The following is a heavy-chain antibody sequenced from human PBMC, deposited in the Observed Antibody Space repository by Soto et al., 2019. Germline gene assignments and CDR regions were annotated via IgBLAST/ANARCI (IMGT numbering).Heavy chain of an antibody. Sequence: RGESLKISCKGSGYRFTNYWIGWVRQMPGKVLEWMGIIYPGDSDTRYSPSFQGQVTFSVDTSISTAYLQWSTLRTSDTAMYYCATVKNYYDSSGYLDYWGQGXLVTVSS. CDR3: ATVKNYYDSSGYLDY. D-gene: IGHD3-22*01. J-gene: IGHJ4*02. CDR2: IYPGDSDT. V-gene: IGHV5-51*01. CDR1: GYRFTNYW.